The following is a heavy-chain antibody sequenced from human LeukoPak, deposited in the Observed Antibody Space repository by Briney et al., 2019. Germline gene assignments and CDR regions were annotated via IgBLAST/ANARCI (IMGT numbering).Heavy chain of an antibody. Sequence: PGGSLRLSCAASGFTFDDYGMSWVRQAPGKGLEWVPGINWNGGSTGYADSVKGRFTISRDNAKNSLYLQMNSLRAEDTALYHCASSCSSTSCYGRDVWGKGTTVTVSS. V-gene: IGHV3-20*01. CDR3: ASSCSSTSCYGRDV. J-gene: IGHJ6*04. CDR2: INWNGGST. CDR1: GFTFDDYG. D-gene: IGHD2-2*01.